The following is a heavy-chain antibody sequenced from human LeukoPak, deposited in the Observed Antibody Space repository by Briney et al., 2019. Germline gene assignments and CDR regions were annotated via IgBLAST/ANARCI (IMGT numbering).Heavy chain of an antibody. D-gene: IGHD4-17*01. CDR2: INPSGGST. V-gene: IGHV1-46*01. J-gene: IGHJ4*02. CDR3: ARDSLYGVVDY. CDR1: GYTFISYY. Sequence: ASVKVSCKTSGYTFISYYIHWVRQAPGQGLEWMGIINPSGGSTSYAQKFQGRVTMTRDTSTSTVYTYLSSLRSEDMAVYYCARDSLYGVVDYWGQGTLVTVSS.